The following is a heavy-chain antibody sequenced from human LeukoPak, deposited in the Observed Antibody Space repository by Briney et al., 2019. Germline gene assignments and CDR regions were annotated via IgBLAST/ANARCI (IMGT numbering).Heavy chain of an antibody. CDR2: TYSGGST. Sequence: GGSLSLSCAVSGFTFSSYWMQWVRQPPGRGLVWVSVTYSGGSTSHADSVKGRFTVSRDDSKNMVYLQMNSTGHDDTAVYYCARTYYYYRVGTNYFDYWGQGTLVTVSS. CDR3: ARTYYYYRVGTNYFDY. J-gene: IGHJ4*02. V-gene: IGHV3-66*01. CDR1: GFTFSSYW. D-gene: IGHD3-10*02.